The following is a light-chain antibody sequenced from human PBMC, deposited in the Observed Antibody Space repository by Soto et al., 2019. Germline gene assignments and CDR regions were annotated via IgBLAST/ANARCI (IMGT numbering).Light chain of an antibody. Sequence: QSALTQPPSASGSPGQSVTISCTGTSNDVGGYNYVSWYQQHPGKAPKLMIYDVIERPSGVPDRFSGSKSGNTASLTVSGLQAEDEADYYCSSYAGSNTYVFGTGTKLTVL. CDR3: SSYAGSNTYV. J-gene: IGLJ1*01. V-gene: IGLV2-8*01. CDR1: SNDVGGYNY. CDR2: DVI.